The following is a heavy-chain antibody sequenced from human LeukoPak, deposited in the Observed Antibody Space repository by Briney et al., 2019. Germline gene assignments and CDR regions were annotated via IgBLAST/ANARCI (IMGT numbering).Heavy chain of an antibody. CDR1: GFTFSSYS. D-gene: IGHD3-22*01. CDR2: ISSSSSTI. Sequence: PGGSLRLSCAASGFTFSSYSMNWVRQAPGKGLEWVSYISSSSSTIYYADSVKGRFTISRDNAKNSLYLQMNSLRAEDTAVYYCARDGRDVDYYDSSGYYYYWGQGTLVTVSS. CDR3: ARDGRDVDYYDSSGYYYY. J-gene: IGHJ4*02. V-gene: IGHV3-48*04.